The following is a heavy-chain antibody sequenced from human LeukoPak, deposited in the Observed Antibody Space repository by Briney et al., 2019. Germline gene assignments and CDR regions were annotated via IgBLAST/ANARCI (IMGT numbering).Heavy chain of an antibody. V-gene: IGHV1-58*02. CDR3: ARGPTMVRGVIVYYMDV. J-gene: IGHJ6*03. D-gene: IGHD3-10*01. CDR2: IVVGSGNT. Sequence: EASVKVSCKASGFTFTNSAMQWVRQARGQRLEWIGWIVVGSGNTNYAQKFQERITITRDMSTSTAYMELRSLRSDDTAVYYCARGPTMVRGVIVYYMDVWGKGTTVTVSS. CDR1: GFTFTNSA.